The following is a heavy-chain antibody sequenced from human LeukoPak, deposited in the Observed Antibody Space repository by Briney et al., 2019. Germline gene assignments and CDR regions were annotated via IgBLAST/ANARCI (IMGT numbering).Heavy chain of an antibody. V-gene: IGHV1-8*02. D-gene: IGHD6-13*01. CDR2: LNPNNGKR. Sequence: ASVKVSCKASGYTFTNYDINWVRQTSGQGLEWMGWLNPNNGKRGYAQKFQGRVTITRDTSTSTAYIERSSLRSEDTAVYYCARGNIASTGLSWFDPWGQGTLVTVSS. CDR3: ARGNIASTGLSWFDP. CDR1: GYTFTNYD. J-gene: IGHJ5*02.